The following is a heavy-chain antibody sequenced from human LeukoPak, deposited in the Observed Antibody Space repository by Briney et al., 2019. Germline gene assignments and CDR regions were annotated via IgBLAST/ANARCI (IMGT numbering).Heavy chain of an antibody. D-gene: IGHD2-15*01. Sequence: SETLSLTCTVSGGSISSYYWSWIRQPPGKGLEWIGYIYYSGSTNYNPSLKSRVTISVDTSKNQFSLKLSSVTAADTAVYYCARGGAARSVAFDIWGQGTMVTVSS. CDR3: ARGGAARSVAFDI. CDR1: GGSISSYY. CDR2: IYYSGST. V-gene: IGHV4-59*08. J-gene: IGHJ3*02.